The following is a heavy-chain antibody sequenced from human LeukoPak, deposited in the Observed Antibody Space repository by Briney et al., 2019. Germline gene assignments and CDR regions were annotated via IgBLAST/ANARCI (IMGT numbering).Heavy chain of an antibody. Sequence: ASVKVSCKASGYTFTGYYMHWERQAPGQGLEWMGRINPNSGGTNYAQKFQGRVTMTRDTSASTAYMEPSRLRSDDTAVYYCARSGPGDYYDTSGYYYYDYWGQGTLVTVSS. V-gene: IGHV1-2*06. J-gene: IGHJ4*02. CDR1: GYTFTGYY. D-gene: IGHD3-22*01. CDR3: ARSGPGDYYDTSGYYYYDY. CDR2: INPNSGGT.